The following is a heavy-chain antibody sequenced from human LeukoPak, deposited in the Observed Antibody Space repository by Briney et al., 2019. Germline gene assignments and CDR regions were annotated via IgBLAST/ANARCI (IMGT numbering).Heavy chain of an antibody. CDR1: GGSISSGGYY. V-gene: IGHV4-31*03. D-gene: IGHD3-22*01. Sequence: SETLSLTCTVSGGSISSGGYYWTWIRQHPGKGLEWIGYIHYSGSTYNNPSLKSRVTISVDTSKNQFSLTLSSVTAADTAVYYCARVGDTSGYFYYFDYWGQGTLVTVSS. J-gene: IGHJ4*02. CDR3: ARVGDTSGYFYYFDY. CDR2: IHYSGST.